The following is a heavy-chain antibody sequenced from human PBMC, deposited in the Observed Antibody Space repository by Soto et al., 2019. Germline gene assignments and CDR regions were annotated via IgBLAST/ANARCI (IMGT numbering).Heavy chain of an antibody. CDR1: GYTFTSYG. J-gene: IGHJ6*02. Sequence: GASVKVSCKASGYTFTSYGISWVRQAPGQGLEWMGWISAYNGNTNYAQKLQGRVTMTTDTSTSTAYMELRSLRSDDTAVYYCARERSYSSGWYVGYYYGMDVWGQGTTVTVS. CDR3: ARERSYSSGWYVGYYYGMDV. D-gene: IGHD6-19*01. V-gene: IGHV1-18*01. CDR2: ISAYNGNT.